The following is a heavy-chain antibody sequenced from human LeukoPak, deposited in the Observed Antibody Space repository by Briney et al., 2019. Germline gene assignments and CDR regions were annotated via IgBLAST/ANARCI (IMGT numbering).Heavy chain of an antibody. V-gene: IGHV4-59*01. D-gene: IGHD2-2*01. CDR1: GGSISSYY. CDR3: ARNALRVVGAGDYFDY. Sequence: SETLSLTCTVSGGSISSYYWSWIRQPPGKGLEWIGYIYYSGSTNYNPSLKSRVTISVDTSKNQFSLKLSSVTAADTAVYYCARNALRVVGAGDYFDYWGQGTLVTVSS. J-gene: IGHJ4*02. CDR2: IYYSGST.